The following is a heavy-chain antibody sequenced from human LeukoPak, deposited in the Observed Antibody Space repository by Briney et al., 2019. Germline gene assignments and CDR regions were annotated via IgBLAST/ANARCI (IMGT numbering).Heavy chain of an antibody. D-gene: IGHD3-16*01. CDR3: ARTIMITRDQMAYWYFDL. J-gene: IGHJ2*01. V-gene: IGHV4-4*07. CDR1: GGSISSYY. CDR2: IYTSGST. Sequence: SETLSLTCAVSGGSISSYYWSWIRQPAGKGLEWIGRIYTSGSTNYNPSLKSRVTMSVDTSKNQFSLKLSSVTAADTAVYYCARTIMITRDQMAYWYFDLWGRDTLVTVSS.